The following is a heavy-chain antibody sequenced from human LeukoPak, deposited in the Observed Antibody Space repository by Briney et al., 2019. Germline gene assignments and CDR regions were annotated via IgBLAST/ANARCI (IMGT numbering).Heavy chain of an antibody. D-gene: IGHD6-25*01. J-gene: IGHJ4*02. Sequence: LGGSLRLSCTASGFTFSTYPIHWVRQAPGKGLEWVAVIADDGKDKHYVESVKGRFTISRDNSKNTLYLQMNSLRVEDTAVYYCARDRHVAAAGYYFDYWGQGTLVTVSS. CDR1: GFTFSTYP. CDR2: IADDGKDK. V-gene: IGHV3-30*04. CDR3: ARDRHVAAAGYYFDY.